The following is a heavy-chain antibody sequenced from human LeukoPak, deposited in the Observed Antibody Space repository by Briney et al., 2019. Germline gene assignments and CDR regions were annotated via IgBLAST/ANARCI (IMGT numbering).Heavy chain of an antibody. CDR3: ARARDRPYDSSGYSTNFDY. CDR1: GGSFSGYY. D-gene: IGHD3-22*01. V-gene: IGHV4-34*01. J-gene: IGHJ4*02. Sequence: SETLSLTCAVYGGSFSGYYWSWIRQPPGKGLEWIGEINHSGSTNYNPFLKSRVTISVDTSKNQFSLKLSSVTAADTAVYYCARARDRPYDSSGYSTNFDYWGQGTLVTVSS. CDR2: INHSGST.